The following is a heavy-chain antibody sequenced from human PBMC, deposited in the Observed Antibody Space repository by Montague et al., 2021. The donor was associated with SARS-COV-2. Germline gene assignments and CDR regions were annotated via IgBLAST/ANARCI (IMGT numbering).Heavy chain of an antibody. J-gene: IGHJ2*01. Sequence: PALVKPTQTLTLTCTFSGFSLSTSGVGVGWIRQPPGKALEWLALIYWDDDKRYSPSLKSRLTITKDTSNNQVVLTMTNMDPVDTATYYCAHVGMACSGGSCYPKIKDWYFDLWGRGTLVTVSS. D-gene: IGHD2-15*01. CDR2: IYWDDDK. CDR1: GFSLSTSGVG. V-gene: IGHV2-5*02. CDR3: AHVGMACSGGSCYPKIKDWYFDL.